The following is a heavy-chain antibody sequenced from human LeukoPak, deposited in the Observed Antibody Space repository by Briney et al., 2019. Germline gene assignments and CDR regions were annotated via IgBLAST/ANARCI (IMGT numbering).Heavy chain of an antibody. Sequence: ASVKVSCTASGYTFISYGMSWVRQAPGQGLEWMGWSSANNGNTNYAQKAQGRVTMTTDTSISTAYMELRSLRSDDTAVYYCARGSTIFVGGLVVWGQGSTVTVS. CDR3: ARGSTIFVGGLVV. CDR2: SSANNGNT. J-gene: IGHJ6*01. D-gene: IGHD3-3*01. CDR1: GYTFISYG. V-gene: IGHV1-18*01.